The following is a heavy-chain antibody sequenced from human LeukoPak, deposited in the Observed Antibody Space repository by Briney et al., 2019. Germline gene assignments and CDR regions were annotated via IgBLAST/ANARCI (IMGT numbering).Heavy chain of an antibody. CDR1: GFTFRKYG. CDR2: ISYDGSNK. D-gene: IGHD4-23*01. V-gene: IGHV3-30*18. Sequence: GGSLRLSYVASGFTFRKYGMRWVRQAPGKGLGWVAVISYDGSNKYYADSAKGRFTIFRDNSKNTLYLQMNSLRAEDTAVYYCAKSGNSGGPFVYWGQGTLVTVSS. CDR3: AKSGNSGGPFVY. J-gene: IGHJ4*02.